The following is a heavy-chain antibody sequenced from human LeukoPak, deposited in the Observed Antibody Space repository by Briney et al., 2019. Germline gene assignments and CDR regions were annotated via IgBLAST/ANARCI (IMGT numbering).Heavy chain of an antibody. CDR2: VHLSGAT. V-gene: IGHV4-4*02. D-gene: IGHD1-26*01. J-gene: IGHJ4*02. CDR1: GGSIMTTNW. Sequence: SSGTLSLTCAVSGGSIMTTNWWSWVRQPPGKGLEWIGEVHLSGATNYNPSLESRVSMSIDTSKNQMSLKLTSVTAADTAIYFCTRESGAFSPFGFWGQGTLVTVSS. CDR3: TRESGAFSPFGF.